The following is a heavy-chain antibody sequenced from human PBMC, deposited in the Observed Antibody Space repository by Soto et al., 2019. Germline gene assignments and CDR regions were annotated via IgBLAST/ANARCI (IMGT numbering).Heavy chain of an antibody. V-gene: IGHV5-10-1*01. CDR3: ARQKRWSSDYYGMDV. D-gene: IGHD6-19*01. J-gene: IGHJ6*02. CDR2: IDPSDSYT. CDR1: GYSFTSYW. Sequence: PGESLKISCKGSGYSFTSYWISWVRQMPGKGLEWMGRIDPSDSYTNYSPSFQGHVTISADKSISTAYLQWSSLKASDTAMYYCARQKRWSSDYYGMDVWGQGTTVTVSS.